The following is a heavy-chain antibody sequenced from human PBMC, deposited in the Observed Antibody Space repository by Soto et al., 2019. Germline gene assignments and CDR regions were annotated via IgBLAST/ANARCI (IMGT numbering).Heavy chain of an antibody. J-gene: IGHJ3*02. Sequence: SETLSLTCTVSGGSISSSSYYWVWIRQPPGKGLEWIGCIYYSGSTNYNPSLKSRVTISVDTSKNQFSLKLSSVTAADTAVYYCACRQPIAARRGAFDIWGQGTMVTVSS. D-gene: IGHD6-6*01. CDR1: GGSISSSSYY. CDR2: IYYSGST. CDR3: ACRQPIAARRGAFDI. V-gene: IGHV4-39*07.